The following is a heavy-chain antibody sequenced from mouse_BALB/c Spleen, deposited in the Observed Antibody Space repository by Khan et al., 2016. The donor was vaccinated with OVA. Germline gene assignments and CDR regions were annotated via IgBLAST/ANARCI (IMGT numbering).Heavy chain of an antibody. Sequence: QVQLKESGPGLVQPSQSLSITCTVTGFSLTSYGVHWVRQSPGKGLEWLGGIWSGGTTDYNAAFIARLSSSKDTSKSQVFFKMTSLQANDTAIYYAARNGAYVHWSFDVCGAGTTVTVSS. CDR2: IWSGGTT. CDR1: GFSLTSYG. J-gene: IGHJ1*01. CDR3: ARNGAYVHWSFDV. V-gene: IGHV2-2*02. D-gene: IGHD2-13*01.